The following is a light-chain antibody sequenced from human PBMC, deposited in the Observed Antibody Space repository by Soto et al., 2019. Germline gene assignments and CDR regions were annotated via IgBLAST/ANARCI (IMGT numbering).Light chain of an antibody. CDR3: SAWDDSLVVV. CDR2: SNH. CDR1: SSNIGSNS. Sequence: QFVLTQPPSASGTPGQTVTISCSGSSSNIGSNSVNWFQHLPGAVPKLLIFSNHQRPSGVPDRFSGSKSGTSASLAISGLQTEDEADYYCSAWDDSLVVVFGGGTKVTV. J-gene: IGLJ2*01. V-gene: IGLV1-44*01.